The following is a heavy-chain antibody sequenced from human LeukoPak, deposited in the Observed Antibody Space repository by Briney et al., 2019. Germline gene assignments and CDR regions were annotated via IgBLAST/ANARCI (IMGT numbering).Heavy chain of an antibody. D-gene: IGHD1-26*01. CDR1: EYTLTELS. Sequence: GASVSVSCKVSEYTLTELSMHWVRQAPGKGLEWLGGFYPEDGEIIYAQKFQGRVTMSDDTSTDTAYMELGSLRSDDTAVYYCAADRGDYSGSYWTAFDIWGQGTMVTVSS. J-gene: IGHJ3*02. V-gene: IGHV1-24*01. CDR2: FYPEDGEI. CDR3: AADRGDYSGSYWTAFDI.